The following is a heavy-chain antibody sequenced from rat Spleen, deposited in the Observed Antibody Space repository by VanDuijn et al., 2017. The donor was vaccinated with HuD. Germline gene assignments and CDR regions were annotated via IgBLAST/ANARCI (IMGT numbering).Heavy chain of an antibody. CDR1: GYSITSNY. J-gene: IGHJ2*01. V-gene: IGHV3-1*01. CDR3: GRRDGSYYYRY. CDR2: ISYSGST. Sequence: EVQLQESGPGLVKPSQSLSLTCSVTGYSITSNYWGWIRKFPGNKMEWMGYISYSGSTTYNPSLKSRISITRDTSKNQFFLQLNSVTTEETATYYCGRRDGSYYYRYWGQGVMVTVSS. D-gene: IGHD1-12*02.